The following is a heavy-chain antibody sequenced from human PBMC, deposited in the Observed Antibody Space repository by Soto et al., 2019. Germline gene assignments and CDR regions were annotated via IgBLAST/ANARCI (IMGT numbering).Heavy chain of an antibody. D-gene: IGHD3-10*01. J-gene: IGHJ3*01. CDR3: ARSHYFDSGTYACDV. Sequence: EVQLVESGGGLVQPGGSLRLSCTASGFTFSTHWMHWVRQAPGKGLVWVSRINSGGSTTNYADSVKGRFTISRDNAKNPLYLQMNSLRAEDTAVYFCARSHYFDSGTYACDVWGQGTLVTVSS. CDR1: GFTFSTHW. V-gene: IGHV3-74*01. CDR2: INSGGSTT.